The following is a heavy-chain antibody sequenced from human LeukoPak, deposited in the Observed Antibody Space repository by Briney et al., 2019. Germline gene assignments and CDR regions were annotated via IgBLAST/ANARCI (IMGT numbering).Heavy chain of an antibody. J-gene: IGHJ6*02. CDR3: ARRDGGSALGV. D-gene: IGHD6-25*01. V-gene: IGHV5-51*01. Sequence: GESLQISCRGSGYSFTNYWIAWVRQMPGKGLEWMGIINPGDSDTRYSPSVQGQVTISADTSISTAYLQWSSLKASDTAMYYCARRDGGSALGVWGRGTTVIVSS. CDR2: INPGDSDT. CDR1: GYSFTNYW.